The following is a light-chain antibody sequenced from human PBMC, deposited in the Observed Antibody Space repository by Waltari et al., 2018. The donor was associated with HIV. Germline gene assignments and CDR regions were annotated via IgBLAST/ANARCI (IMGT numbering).Light chain of an antibody. CDR3: ATWDDNLSGVV. J-gene: IGLJ2*01. Sequence: QSVLTQPPSASGTPGQRVTISCSGSSSDIGRYYVYWFQQLPGTAPKLLIYRNNQRPSGGPDRFSGSKSGTSASLAISGLRSEDEADYYCATWDDNLSGVVFGGGTKLTVL. V-gene: IGLV1-47*01. CDR1: SSDIGRYY. CDR2: RNN.